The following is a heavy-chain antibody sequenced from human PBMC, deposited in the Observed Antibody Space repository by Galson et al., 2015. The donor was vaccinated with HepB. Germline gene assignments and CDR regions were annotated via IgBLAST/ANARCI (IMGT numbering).Heavy chain of an antibody. J-gene: IGHJ3*02. V-gene: IGHV1-24*01. Sequence: SVKVSCKASGGTFSSYAISWVRQAPGKGLEWMGGFDPEDGETIYAQKFQGRVTMTEDTSTDTAYMELSSLRSEDTAVYYCATGRPVGGAFDIWGQGTMVTVSS. CDR3: ATGRPVGGAFDI. CDR2: FDPEDGET. CDR1: GGTFSSYA. D-gene: IGHD3-16*01.